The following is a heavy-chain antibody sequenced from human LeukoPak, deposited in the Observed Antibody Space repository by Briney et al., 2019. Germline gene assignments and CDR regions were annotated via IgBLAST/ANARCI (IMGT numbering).Heavy chain of an antibody. CDR3: ARDRVVGAPTLDY. CDR1: GGSIRLYH. J-gene: IGHJ4*02. CDR2: IFYTGST. Sequence: PSETLSLTCTVSGGSIRLYHWGWIRQPPGKGLEWIGNIFYTGSTSYNPSLKSRVTVSVDTSKNQFSLKLSSVTAADTAVYYCARDRVVGAPTLDYWGQGTLVTVSS. V-gene: IGHV4-59*12. D-gene: IGHD1-26*01.